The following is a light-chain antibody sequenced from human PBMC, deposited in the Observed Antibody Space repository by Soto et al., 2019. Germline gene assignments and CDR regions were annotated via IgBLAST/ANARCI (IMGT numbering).Light chain of an antibody. CDR1: QSVSIN. CDR3: QQYGSSPIT. Sequence: EIVMTQSPATLSVSPGERATLSCRASQSVSINLAWFQQKPGQAPRLLMYGASSRATGIPDRLSGSGSGTDFTLTISRLEPEDFAVHYCQQYGSSPITFGQGTRLEIK. J-gene: IGKJ5*01. V-gene: IGKV3-20*01. CDR2: GAS.